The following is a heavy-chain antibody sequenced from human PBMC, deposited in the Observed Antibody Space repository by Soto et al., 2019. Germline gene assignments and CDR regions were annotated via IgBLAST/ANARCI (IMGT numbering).Heavy chain of an antibody. CDR2: TYYRSKWYN. J-gene: IGHJ6*02. D-gene: IGHD2-21*01. CDR1: GDSVSSNSAA. Sequence: SQTLSLTCAISGDSVSSNSAAWNWIRQSPSRGLEWLGRTYYRSKWYNDYAVSVKSRITINPDTSKNQFSLQLNSVTPEDTAVYYCARLTRLVMAAQNDYYYYYGMDVWGQGTTVTVSS. CDR3: ARLTRLVMAAQNDYYYYYGMDV. V-gene: IGHV6-1*01.